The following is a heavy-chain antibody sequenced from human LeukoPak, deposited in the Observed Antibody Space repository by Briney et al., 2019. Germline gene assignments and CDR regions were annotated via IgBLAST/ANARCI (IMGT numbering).Heavy chain of an antibody. CDR2: IIPIFGSA. J-gene: IGHJ6*03. V-gene: IGHV1-69*05. Sequence: ASVKVSCKASGGTFSSYAISWVRQAPGQGLEWMGGIIPIFGSANYAQKFQGRVTITTDESTSTAYMELSSLRSEDTAAYYCARSPVAVTTYYYFMDVWGKGTTVTVSS. CDR3: ARSPVAVTTYYYFMDV. CDR1: GGTFSSYA. D-gene: IGHD2-15*01.